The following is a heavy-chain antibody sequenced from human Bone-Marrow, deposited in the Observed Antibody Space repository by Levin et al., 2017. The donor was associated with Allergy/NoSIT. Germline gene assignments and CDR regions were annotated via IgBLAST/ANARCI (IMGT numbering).Heavy chain of an antibody. Sequence: GGSLRLSCSASGFIFSNHSINWVRQAPGKGLEWVSSISSSSRYIHYADSVKGRVTISRDNAKNTLYLQMDRLRVEDTAMYYCARMGASRSSSGYYFDYWGQGTQVTVSS. CDR3: ARMGASRSSSGYYFDY. CDR1: GFIFSNHS. J-gene: IGHJ4*02. D-gene: IGHD4/OR15-4a*01. CDR2: ISSSSRYI. V-gene: IGHV3-21*06.